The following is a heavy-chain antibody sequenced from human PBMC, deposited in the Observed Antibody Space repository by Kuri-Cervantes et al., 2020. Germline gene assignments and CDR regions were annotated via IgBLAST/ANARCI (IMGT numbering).Heavy chain of an antibody. Sequence: GGSMRLAWAAAGFTFDDYAMHWVRQAPGKGLEWVSFISGSGNTTYYADSVKARFTMSRDNSKNTLYLQMNSLRTEATALYYCAKSVLWDSSSWSHNWFDPWGQGALVTVSS. CDR3: AKSVLWDSSSWSHNWFDP. D-gene: IGHD6-13*01. CDR1: GFTFDDYA. CDR2: ISGSGNTT. J-gene: IGHJ5*02. V-gene: IGHV3-23*01.